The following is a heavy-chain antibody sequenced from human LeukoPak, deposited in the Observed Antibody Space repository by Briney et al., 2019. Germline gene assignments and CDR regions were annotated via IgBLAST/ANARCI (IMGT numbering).Heavy chain of an antibody. CDR2: IYYSGGT. V-gene: IGHV4-61*01. CDR3: VTMVPPQYSYGSSFDH. CDR1: GGSVSSGSYS. J-gene: IGHJ4*02. Sequence: SETLSLTCTVSGGSVSSGSYSWSWIRQPPGKGLEWIGYIYYSGGTNYNPSLKSRVTISVDTSKNQVSLNLRSVTAADTAVYYCVTMVPPQYSYGSSFDHWGQGTLVTVSS. D-gene: IGHD5-18*01.